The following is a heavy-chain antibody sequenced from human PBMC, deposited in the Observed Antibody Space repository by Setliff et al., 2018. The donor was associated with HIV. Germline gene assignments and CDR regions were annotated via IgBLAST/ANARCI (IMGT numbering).Heavy chain of an antibody. J-gene: IGHJ4*02. V-gene: IGHV1-18*01. CDR2: ISPYNGHT. Sequence: ASVKVSCKASGYTFTTYDITWVRQAPGQGLEWLGWISPYNGHTNFAQKFEGRVTMTTDTATSTAYMEVRSLRSDDTAVYYCARTDYGGNSGGNYFDYWGQGSLVTVSS. CDR1: GYTFTTYD. CDR3: ARTDYGGNSGGNYFDY. D-gene: IGHD4-17*01.